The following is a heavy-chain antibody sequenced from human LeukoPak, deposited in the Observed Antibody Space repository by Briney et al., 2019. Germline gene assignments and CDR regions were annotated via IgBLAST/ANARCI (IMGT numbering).Heavy chain of an antibody. D-gene: IGHD2-8*01. CDR1: GFTFSTYS. V-gene: IGHV3-48*01. CDR2: ITSSSSTI. Sequence: GGSLRLSCATSGFTFSTYSMNWVRQAPGKGLEWDSYITSSSSTIYYADSVKGRFTISRDNAKSSLYLQMNSLRAEDTAVYYCARTYCSNGVCTRKAFDIWGQGTMVTVSS. J-gene: IGHJ3*02. CDR3: ARTYCSNGVCTRKAFDI.